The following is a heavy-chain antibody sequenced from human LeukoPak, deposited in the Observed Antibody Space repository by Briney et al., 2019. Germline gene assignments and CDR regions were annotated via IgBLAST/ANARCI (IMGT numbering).Heavy chain of an antibody. CDR1: GGSFSGYY. Sequence: SETLSLTCAVYGGSFSGYYWSWIRQPPGKGLEWIGEINHSGSTNYNPSLKSRVTISVDTSKNQFSLKLSSVTAADTAVYYCARGFGITGTRFDYWGQGTLVTVSS. CDR2: INHSGST. D-gene: IGHD1-7*01. CDR3: ARGFGITGTRFDY. J-gene: IGHJ4*02. V-gene: IGHV4-34*01.